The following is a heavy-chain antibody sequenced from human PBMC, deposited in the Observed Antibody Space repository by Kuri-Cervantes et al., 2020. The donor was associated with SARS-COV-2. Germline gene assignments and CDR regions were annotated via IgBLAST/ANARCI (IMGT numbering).Heavy chain of an antibody. V-gene: IGHV4-30-2*01. CDR3: ASATAGGGLHAFDI. Sequence: SETLSLTCTVSGDSISSDAYHWNWIGQPPGKGPEWIGYIHHSESNYYKPSLKSRVTISVDRSKNQFSLRLSSVTAADTAVYYCASATAGGGLHAFDIWGQRTMVPSPQ. CDR1: GDSISSDAYH. D-gene: IGHD1-26*01. CDR2: IHHSESN. J-gene: IGHJ3*02.